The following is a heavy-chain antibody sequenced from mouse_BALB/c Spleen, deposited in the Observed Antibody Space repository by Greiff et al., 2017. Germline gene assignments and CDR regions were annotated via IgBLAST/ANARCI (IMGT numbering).Heavy chain of an antibody. CDR2: IRNKANGYTT. Sequence: EVHLVESGGGLVQPRGSLRLSCATSGFTFTDYYMSWVRQPPGKALEWLGFIRNKANGYTTEYSASVKGRFTISRDNSQSILYLQMNTLRAEDSATYYCARDYGSSYDAMDYWGQGTSVTVSS. CDR1: GFTFTDYY. J-gene: IGHJ4*01. D-gene: IGHD1-1*01. V-gene: IGHV7-3*02. CDR3: ARDYGSSYDAMDY.